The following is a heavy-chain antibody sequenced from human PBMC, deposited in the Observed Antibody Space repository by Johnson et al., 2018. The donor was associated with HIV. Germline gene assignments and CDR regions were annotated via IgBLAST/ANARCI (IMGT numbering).Heavy chain of an antibody. CDR1: GFTFDDYG. Sequence: VQLVESGGGVVRPGGSLRLSCAASGFTFDDYGMNWVRQAPGKGLEWVSGINWNGGSTGYADSLKGRFTISRDNAKNSLYLEMNSLRAEDTAGYFCTTRTWSDAFDIWGRGTMVTVSS. D-gene: IGHD1-1*01. CDR3: TTRTWSDAFDI. J-gene: IGHJ3*02. V-gene: IGHV3-20*04. CDR2: INWNGGST.